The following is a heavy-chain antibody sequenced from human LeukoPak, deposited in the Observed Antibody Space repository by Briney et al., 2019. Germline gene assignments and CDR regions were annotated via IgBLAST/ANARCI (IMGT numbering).Heavy chain of an antibody. CDR1: GYTLTELS. D-gene: IGHD3-9*01. Sequence: ASVKVSCKASGYTLTELSMHWVRQAPGKGLEWMGGFDPEDGETIYAQKFQGRVTMTEDTSTDTAYMELSSLRSEDTAVYYCATVGVWDYDILTGPIGKWFDPWGQGTLVTVSS. J-gene: IGHJ5*02. V-gene: IGHV1-24*01. CDR3: ATVGVWDYDILTGPIGKWFDP. CDR2: FDPEDGET.